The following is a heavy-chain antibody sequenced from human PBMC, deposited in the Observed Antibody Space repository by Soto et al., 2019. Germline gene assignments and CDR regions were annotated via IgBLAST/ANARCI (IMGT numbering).Heavy chain of an antibody. J-gene: IGHJ5*02. D-gene: IGHD6-13*01. CDR2: INPHSGDT. CDR1: GYTFTDYY. Sequence: WASVKVSCKTSGYTFTDYYIHWVRQAPGQGLEWMGWINPHSGDTKYAQRFQARVTMTRDTSISTAYMELRRLRSDDRAVYYCARDTSTSWSWFDPWGQGTLVTVSS. V-gene: IGHV1-2*02. CDR3: ARDTSTSWSWFDP.